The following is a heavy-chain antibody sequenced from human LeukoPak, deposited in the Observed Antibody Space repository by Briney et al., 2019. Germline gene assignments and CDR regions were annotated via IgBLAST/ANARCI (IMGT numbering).Heavy chain of an antibody. D-gene: IGHD4-17*01. J-gene: IGHJ4*02. V-gene: IGHV3-30*04. Sequence: GRSLRLSCAASGFTFSSYAMHWVRQAPGKGLEWVAVISYDGSNKYYADSVKGRFTISRGNSKNTLYLQMNSLRAEDTAVYYCAREITDYGDYVVDYWGQGTLVTVSS. CDR1: GFTFSSYA. CDR3: AREITDYGDYVVDY. CDR2: ISYDGSNK.